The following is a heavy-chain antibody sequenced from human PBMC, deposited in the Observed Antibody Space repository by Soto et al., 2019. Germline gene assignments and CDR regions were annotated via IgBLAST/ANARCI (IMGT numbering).Heavy chain of an antibody. V-gene: IGHV1-18*01. CDR3: ARASSDGFDI. CDR1: GYIFPIYG. J-gene: IGHJ3*02. Sequence: ASVKVSCKASGYIFPIYGISWVRQAPGQGLEWMGWISAYNGNTNYAQKLQGRVTMTTDTSTTTVYMELRSLRSDDTAVYYCARASSDGFDIWGQGTMVTVSS. CDR2: ISAYNGNT.